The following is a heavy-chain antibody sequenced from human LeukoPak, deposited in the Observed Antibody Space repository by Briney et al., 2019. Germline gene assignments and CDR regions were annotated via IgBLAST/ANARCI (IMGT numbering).Heavy chain of an antibody. J-gene: IGHJ2*01. CDR1: GGSISSGGYY. CDR3: ARDPATWSFDL. Sequence: SETLSLTCTVSGGSISSGGYYWSWIRQHPGKGLEWIGYIHYTGSTSYNPSLKSRVTISVDTSKSQFSLNLSSVTAADTALYYCARDPATWSFDLWGRGTLVTVSS. V-gene: IGHV4-31*03. CDR2: IHYTGST.